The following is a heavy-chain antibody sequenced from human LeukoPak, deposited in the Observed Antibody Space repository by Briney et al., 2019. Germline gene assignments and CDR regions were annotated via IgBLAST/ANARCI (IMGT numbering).Heavy chain of an antibody. Sequence: GESLKISCKGSGYSFTNYWIGWVRQMPGKGLEWMGIIYPGDSDTRYSPSFQGQVTISADKSISTAYLQWSSLKASDTAMYYCARRGLLHSSSWYVDHWGQGTLVTVSS. CDR1: GYSFTNYW. CDR2: IYPGDSDT. CDR3: ARRGLLHSSSWYVDH. J-gene: IGHJ4*02. V-gene: IGHV5-51*01. D-gene: IGHD6-13*01.